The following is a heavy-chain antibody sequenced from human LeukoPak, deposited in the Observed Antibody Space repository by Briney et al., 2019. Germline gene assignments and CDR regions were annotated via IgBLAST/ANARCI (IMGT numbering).Heavy chain of an antibody. CDR1: GFTFSSYG. Sequence: GGSLRLSCAASGFTFSSYGMHWVRQAPGKGLEWVAFIRYDGSNKYYADSVKGRFTISRDNSKNTLYLQMNSLRAEDTAVYYCATNQLYDILTGYLSMAHDYWGQGTLVTVSS. CDR3: ATNQLYDILTGYLSMAHDY. CDR2: IRYDGSNK. D-gene: IGHD3-9*01. J-gene: IGHJ4*02. V-gene: IGHV3-30*02.